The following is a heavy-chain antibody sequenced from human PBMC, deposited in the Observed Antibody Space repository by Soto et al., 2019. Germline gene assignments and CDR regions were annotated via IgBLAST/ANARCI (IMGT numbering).Heavy chain of an antibody. Sequence: GGSLRLSCAASGLIFSSYAMSWVRQAPGKGLEWVSAISGSGGDTYYADSVKGRFTSSRDNSKNTLFLQMNNLRAEDTAVYYCAHSSYIYYLVYWDQETLHAISS. V-gene: IGHV3-23*01. D-gene: IGHD2-2*02. CDR1: GLIFSSYA. J-gene: IGHJ4*01. CDR2: ISGSGGDT. CDR3: AHSSYIYYLVY.